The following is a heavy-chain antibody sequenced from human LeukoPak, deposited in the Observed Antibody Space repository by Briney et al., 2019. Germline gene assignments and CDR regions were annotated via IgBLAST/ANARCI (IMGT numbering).Heavy chain of an antibody. CDR3: ASIFDGGYSNGWSLYY. CDR2: IYHSGST. V-gene: IGHV4-30-2*01. Sequence: SQTLSLTCAVSGGSISSGGYSWSWIRQPPGKGLEWIGYIYHSGSTYYNPSLKSRVTISVDRSKNQFSLKLSSVTAADTAVYYCASIFDGGYSNGWSLYYWGQGTLVTVSS. J-gene: IGHJ4*02. CDR1: GGSISSGGYS. D-gene: IGHD6-19*01.